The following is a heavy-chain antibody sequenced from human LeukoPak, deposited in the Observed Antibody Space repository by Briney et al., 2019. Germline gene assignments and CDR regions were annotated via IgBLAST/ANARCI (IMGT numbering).Heavy chain of an antibody. CDR1: GFTFSSYE. J-gene: IGHJ3*01. Sequence: GGSLRLSCAASGFTFSSYEMNWVRQAPGKGLEWVSYISSSGSTIYYADSVKGRFTISRDNARNFVDLQINSLKVDDTAVYYCARDERYTNSNYNALDVWGQGTRVTVSS. D-gene: IGHD4-11*01. CDR2: ISSSGSTI. V-gene: IGHV3-48*03. CDR3: ARDERYTNSNYNALDV.